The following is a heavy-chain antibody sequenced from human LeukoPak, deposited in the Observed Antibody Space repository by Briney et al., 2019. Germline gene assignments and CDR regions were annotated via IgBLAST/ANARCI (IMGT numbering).Heavy chain of an antibody. D-gene: IGHD2/OR15-2a*01. CDR3: AEGNRGYFFYL. CDR2: ISNDGGGT. J-gene: IGHJ4*01. CDR1: GFIFNNYG. V-gene: IGHV3-23*01. Sequence: GGSLRLSCAASGFIFNNYGLVWVRQAPGKGLEWVSAISNDGGGTTYADFVKGRFSVSRVNSKNTLFLQMNSLRAEDTALYYFAEGNRGYFFYLWGQGTLVTVSS.